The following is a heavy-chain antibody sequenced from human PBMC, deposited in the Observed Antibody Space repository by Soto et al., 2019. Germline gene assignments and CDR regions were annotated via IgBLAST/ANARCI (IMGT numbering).Heavy chain of an antibody. J-gene: IGHJ6*03. CDR2: INPNSGGT. CDR3: ARDRGWLRSAPPHYYMDV. Sequence: ASVKVSCKASGYTFTGYYMHWVRQAPGQGLEWMGWINPNSGGTNYAQKFQGWVTMTRDTSISTAYMELSRLRSDDTAVYYCARDRGWLRSAPPHYYMDVWGKGTTVTVSS. V-gene: IGHV1-2*04. CDR1: GYTFTGYY. D-gene: IGHD5-12*01.